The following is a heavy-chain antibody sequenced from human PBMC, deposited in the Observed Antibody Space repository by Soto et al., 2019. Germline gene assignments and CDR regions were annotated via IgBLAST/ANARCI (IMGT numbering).Heavy chain of an antibody. CDR1: GGTFSNYP. CDR2: IIPIFGTI. Sequence: QVQLVQSGAEVKKSGSSVKVSCKASGGTFSNYPIAWVRQAPGQGLEWMGAIIPIFGTIIYAQKFQGRVTITADESASTAYMELSSLTSADTALYYCARPRTVATTKGYDFWGQGTLVTVSS. D-gene: IGHD4-4*01. CDR3: ARPRTVATTKGYDF. J-gene: IGHJ4*02. V-gene: IGHV1-69*01.